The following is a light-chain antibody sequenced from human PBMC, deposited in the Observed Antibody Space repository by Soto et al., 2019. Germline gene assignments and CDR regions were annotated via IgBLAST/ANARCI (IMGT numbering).Light chain of an antibody. CDR2: AAS. J-gene: IGKJ4*01. CDR3: QQSYSNPLT. CDR1: QTITTY. Sequence: DIQMTQSPSSLSASVEDRVTITCRASQTITTYLNWYQQKPGKAPKLLIYAASTLQSGVPSRFSGSGSGTDFTLTIRSLQPEDFATYYCQQSYSNPLTFGGGTKVEIK. V-gene: IGKV1-39*01.